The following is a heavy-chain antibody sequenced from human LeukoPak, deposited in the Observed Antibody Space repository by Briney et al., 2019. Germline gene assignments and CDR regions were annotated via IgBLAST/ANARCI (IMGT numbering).Heavy chain of an antibody. J-gene: IGHJ6*03. CDR3: ARRVVVGPMDV. CDR2: IYYSGNT. Sequence: SETLSLTCTVSGVSISSSNSYWGWIRQPPGKGLEWIGSIYYSGNTYYNASLKSQVSISIDTSKNQFSLRLTSVTAADTAVYYCARRVVVGPMDVWGKGTTVTISS. V-gene: IGHV4-39*01. D-gene: IGHD2-2*01. CDR1: GVSISSSNSY.